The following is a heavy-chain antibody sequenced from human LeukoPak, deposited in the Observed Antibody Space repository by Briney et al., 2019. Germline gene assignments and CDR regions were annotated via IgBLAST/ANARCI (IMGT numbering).Heavy chain of an antibody. V-gene: IGHV1-2*02. D-gene: IGHD6-19*01. Sequence: ASVKVSCKASGYTFTGYYMHWARQAPGQGLEWMGWINPNSGGTNYAQKFQGRVTMTRDTSISTAYMELSRLRSDDTAVYYCARDLTGIAVAGTFGYWGQGTLVTVSS. CDR3: ARDLTGIAVAGTFGY. J-gene: IGHJ4*02. CDR2: INPNSGGT. CDR1: GYTFTGYY.